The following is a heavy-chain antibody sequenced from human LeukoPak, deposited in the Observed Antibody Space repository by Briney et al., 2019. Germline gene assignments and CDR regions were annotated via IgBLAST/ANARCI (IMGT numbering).Heavy chain of an antibody. V-gene: IGHV3-23*01. D-gene: IGHD5-18*01. Sequence: GGSLRLSCAASGFTFSSYAMSWVRQAPGKGLEWVSAISGSGGSTYYADSMKGRFTISRDNSKNTLYLQMNSLRAEDTAVYYCAKDPGVVDTAMAPGPVWGRGTLVTVSS. J-gene: IGHJ4*02. CDR2: ISGSGGST. CDR3: AKDPGVVDTAMAPGPV. CDR1: GFTFSSYA.